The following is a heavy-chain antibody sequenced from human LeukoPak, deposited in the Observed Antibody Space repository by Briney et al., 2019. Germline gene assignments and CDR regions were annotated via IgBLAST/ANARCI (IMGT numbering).Heavy chain of an antibody. J-gene: IGHJ6*03. CDR1: GFTFSSYS. V-gene: IGHV3-48*01. CDR2: ISSSSSTI. CDR3: ARDSPFAIKKYYYDSSDYYYYMDV. D-gene: IGHD3-22*01. Sequence: PGGSLRLSCAASGFTFSSYSMNWVRQAPGKGLEWVSYISSSSSTIYYADSVKGRFTISRDNAKNSLYLQMNSLRAEDTAAYYCARDSPFAIKKYYYDSSDYYYYMDVWGKGTTVTVSS.